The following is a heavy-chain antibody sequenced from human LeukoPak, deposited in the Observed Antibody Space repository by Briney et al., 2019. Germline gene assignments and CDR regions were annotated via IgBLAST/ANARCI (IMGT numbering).Heavy chain of an antibody. Sequence: SGPTLVKPTQTLTLTYTFSGFSLTTSGVGVGWIRQPPGKALEWLALIYWDDDKRYSPSLKSRLTIIKDTSKNQVVLTMTNMDPVDTATYYCAHFIGPQNFQHWGQGTLVTVSS. V-gene: IGHV2-5*02. CDR3: AHFIGPQNFQH. J-gene: IGHJ1*01. D-gene: IGHD1-26*01. CDR1: GFSLTTSGVG. CDR2: IYWDDDK.